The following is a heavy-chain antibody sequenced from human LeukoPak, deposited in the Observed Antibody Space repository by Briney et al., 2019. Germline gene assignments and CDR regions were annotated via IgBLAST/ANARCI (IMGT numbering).Heavy chain of an antibody. CDR2: IRYDGSNK. V-gene: IGHV3-30*02. CDR1: GFTFSSYG. Sequence: GGSLRLSCAASGFTFSSYGMHWVRQAPGKGLEWVAFIRYDGSNKYYADSVKGRFTISRDNSKNTLYLQMNSLRAEDTAVYYCARDLDPYYDRSGYYYGAGGYWGQGTLVTVSS. D-gene: IGHD3-22*01. CDR3: ARDLDPYYDRSGYYYGAGGY. J-gene: IGHJ4*02.